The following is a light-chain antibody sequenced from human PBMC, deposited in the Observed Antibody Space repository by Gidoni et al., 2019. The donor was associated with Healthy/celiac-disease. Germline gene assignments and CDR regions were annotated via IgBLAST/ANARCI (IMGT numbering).Light chain of an antibody. CDR2: GKN. Sequence: SSELTQDPAVSVALGQTVRITCQGDSLRSYYASWYQQKPGQAPVLVIYGKNNRPSGIPDRFSGSSSGNTASLTITGAQAEDEADYYCYSPDSSGNPPYVVFGGGTKLTVL. J-gene: IGLJ2*01. CDR1: SLRSYY. CDR3: YSPDSSGNPPYVV. V-gene: IGLV3-19*01.